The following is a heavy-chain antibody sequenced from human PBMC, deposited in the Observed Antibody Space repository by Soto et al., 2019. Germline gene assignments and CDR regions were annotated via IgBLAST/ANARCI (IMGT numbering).Heavy chain of an antibody. Sequence: ASVKVSCKASGFTFTSSAVQWVRQARGQRLEWIGWIVVGSGNTNYAQKFQERVTITRDMSTSTAYMELSSLRSEDTAVYYCAAGYCSGTSGYTYYYYGMGVWGQGTTVTV. CDR1: GFTFTSSA. CDR2: IVVGSGNT. V-gene: IGHV1-58*01. D-gene: IGHD2-2*02. J-gene: IGHJ6*02. CDR3: AAGYCSGTSGYTYYYYGMGV.